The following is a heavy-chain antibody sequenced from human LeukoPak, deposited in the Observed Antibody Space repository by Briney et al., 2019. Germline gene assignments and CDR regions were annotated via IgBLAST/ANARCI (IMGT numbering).Heavy chain of an antibody. J-gene: IGHJ1*01. CDR1: GFTFSNNW. D-gene: IGHD6-19*01. CDR3: VTDTPTGLSGWFGYFQH. CDR2: IKSKSEGGTT. Sequence: PGGSLRLSCAASGFTFSNNWMSWVRQAPGKGLEWVGRIKSKSEGGTTDYAEPVEGRFTISRDDSQNTLYLQMNSLISEDTAVYYCVTDTPTGLSGWFGYFQHWGQGTLVTVSS. V-gene: IGHV3-15*01.